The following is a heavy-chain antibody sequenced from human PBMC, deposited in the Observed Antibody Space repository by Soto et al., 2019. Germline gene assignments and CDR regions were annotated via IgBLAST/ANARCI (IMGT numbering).Heavy chain of an antibody. J-gene: IGHJ3*02. Sequence: SETLSLTCTVSGGSISSYYWSWIRQPPGKGLEWIGYIYYSGSTNYNPSPKSRVTISVDTSKNQFSLKLSSVTAADTAVYYCARDSHTYYYDSSGWDAFDIWGQGTMVTVSS. CDR2: IYYSGST. D-gene: IGHD3-22*01. V-gene: IGHV4-59*01. CDR3: ARDSHTYYYDSSGWDAFDI. CDR1: GGSISSYY.